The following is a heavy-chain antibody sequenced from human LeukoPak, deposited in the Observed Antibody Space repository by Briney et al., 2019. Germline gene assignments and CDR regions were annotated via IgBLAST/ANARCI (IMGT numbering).Heavy chain of an antibody. CDR2: IYPGDSDT. V-gene: IGHV5-51*01. CDR3: ARREYSGYVLPYYFDY. CDR1: GYSFTSYW. Sequence: GESLKISCKGSGYSFTSYWIGWVRQMPGKGLEWMGIIYPGDSDTRYSPSFQGQVTISADKSISTAYLQWSSLKASDTAMYYCARREYSGYVLPYYFDYWGQGTLVTVSS. D-gene: IGHD5-12*01. J-gene: IGHJ4*02.